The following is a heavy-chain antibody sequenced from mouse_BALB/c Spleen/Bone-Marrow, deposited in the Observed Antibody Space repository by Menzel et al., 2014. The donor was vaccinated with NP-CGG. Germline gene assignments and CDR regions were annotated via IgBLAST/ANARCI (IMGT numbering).Heavy chain of an antibody. CDR2: ISSGSSTI. CDR1: GFTFSSFG. V-gene: IGHV5-17*02. D-gene: IGHD1-1*01. J-gene: IGHJ4*01. CDR3: ARSGYYGRCPYYAMDY. Sequence: EVKLMESGGGLVQPGGSRKLSCAASGFTFSSFGMHWVRQAPEKGLEWVAYISSGSSTIYYADTVKGRFTISSDNPKNTPFMQMTSLRSEARAMYYCARSGYYGRCPYYAMDYWGQGTSVTVSS.